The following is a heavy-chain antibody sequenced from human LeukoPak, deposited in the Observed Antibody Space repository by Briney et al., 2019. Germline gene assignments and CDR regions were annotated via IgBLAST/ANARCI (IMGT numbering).Heavy chain of an antibody. Sequence: ASVKVSCKASGYTFTGYYMHWVRQAPGQGLEWMGWINPNSGGTNYAQKFQGRVTMTRDTSISTAYMELSRLRSDDTAVYYCARGDCSSTSCRGGWELYYWGQGTLVTVSS. D-gene: IGHD2-2*01. CDR3: ARGDCSSTSCRGGWELYY. V-gene: IGHV1-2*02. CDR1: GYTFTGYY. J-gene: IGHJ4*02. CDR2: INPNSGGT.